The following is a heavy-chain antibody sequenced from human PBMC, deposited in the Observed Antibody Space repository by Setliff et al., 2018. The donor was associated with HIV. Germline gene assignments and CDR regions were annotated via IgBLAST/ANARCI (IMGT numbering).Heavy chain of an antibody. CDR2: IYGTGST. CDR3: ARIDPGKYWSSDY. CDR1: GDSITTYY. J-gene: IGHJ4*02. Sequence: LSLPCTVSGDSITTYYWSWIRQPAGKGLEWIGRIYGTGSTTYNPSLESRVTMSVDRSNNQFSLELTSVTAADTAVYYCARIDPGKYWSSDYWGPGTLVTVSS. V-gene: IGHV4-4*07. D-gene: IGHD2-8*02.